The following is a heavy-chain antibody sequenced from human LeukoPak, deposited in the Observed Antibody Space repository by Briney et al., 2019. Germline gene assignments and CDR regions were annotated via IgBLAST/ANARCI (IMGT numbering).Heavy chain of an antibody. D-gene: IGHD3-10*01. J-gene: IGHJ4*02. Sequence: ASVKVSCKASGYTFTSCYMHWVRQAPGQGLEWMGIINPSGGSTSYAQKFQGRVTMTEDTSTDTAYMELSSLRSEDTAVYYCATDRADAWNLLLFLNWGQGTLVTVSS. CDR3: ATDRADAWNLLLFLN. V-gene: IGHV1-46*01. CDR2: INPSGGST. CDR1: GYTFTSCY.